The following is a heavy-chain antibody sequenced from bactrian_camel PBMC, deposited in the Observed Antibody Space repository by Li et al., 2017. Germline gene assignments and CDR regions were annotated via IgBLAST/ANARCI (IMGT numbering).Heavy chain of an antibody. CDR2: ISSDGTT. V-gene: IGHV3S53*01. Sequence: HVQLVESGGGSVQAGGSLKLSCVVSGSIFSMCAMGWYKQAPGKQPLECELIASISSDGTTTYTDSVKGRVTISQDYTKNTMYLQMNNLKTEDTAVYYCAPAGRSYVDIKCRARLGQGTQVTVS. J-gene: IGHJ4*01. CDR1: GSIFSMCA. D-gene: IGHD6*01.